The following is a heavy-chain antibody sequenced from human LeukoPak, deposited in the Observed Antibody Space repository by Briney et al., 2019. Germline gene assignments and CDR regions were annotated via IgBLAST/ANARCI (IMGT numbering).Heavy chain of an antibody. CDR2: IYYSGST. V-gene: IGHV4-59*08. CDR3: ARARLTYYYDSVFDY. J-gene: IGHJ4*02. D-gene: IGHD3-22*01. CDR1: GGSISSYY. Sequence: QPSETLSLTCTASGGSISSYYWSWIRQPPGKGLEWIGYIYYSGSTNYNPSLKSRVTISVDTSKNQFSLKLSSVTAADTAVYYCARARLTYYYDSVFDYWGQGTLVTVSS.